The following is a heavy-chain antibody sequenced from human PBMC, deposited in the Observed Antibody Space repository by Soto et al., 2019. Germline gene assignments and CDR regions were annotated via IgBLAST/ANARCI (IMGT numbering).Heavy chain of an antibody. CDR3: ATDLFSSGSYYFRVQVQGSGMDV. V-gene: IGHV1-24*01. D-gene: IGHD1-26*01. Sequence: ASVKVSCKVSGYTLTELSMHWVRQAPGKGLEWMGGFDPEDGETIYAQKFQGRVTMTEDTSTDTAYMELSSLRSEDTAVYYCATDLFSSGSYYFRVQVQGSGMDVWGQATTVTVSS. CDR1: GYTLTELS. CDR2: FDPEDGET. J-gene: IGHJ6*02.